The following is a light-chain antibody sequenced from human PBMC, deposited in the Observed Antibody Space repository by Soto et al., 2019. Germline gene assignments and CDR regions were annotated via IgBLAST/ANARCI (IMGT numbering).Light chain of an antibody. Sequence: DIQMTQSPSVMSASVGDRVTITCRASQGISNYLAWFQQKPGKVPKRLIYAAFSLQSGGPSWFSGSGSGTEFTRTIGSLQPEDFATYFGLQHNSYPYTFGQGTKLEIK. CDR1: QGISNY. J-gene: IGKJ2*01. V-gene: IGKV1-17*03. CDR2: AAF. CDR3: LQHNSYPYT.